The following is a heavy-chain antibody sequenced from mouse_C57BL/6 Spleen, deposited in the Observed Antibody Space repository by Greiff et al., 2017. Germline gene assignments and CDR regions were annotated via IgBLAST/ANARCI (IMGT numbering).Heavy chain of an antibody. D-gene: IGHD6-5*01. CDR2: ISSGSSTI. J-gene: IGHJ2*01. CDR3: ARALSYYFDY. Sequence: EVHLVESGGGLVKPGGSLKLSCAASGFTFSDYGMHWVRQAPEKGLEWVAYISSGSSTIYYADTVKGRFTISRDNAKNTLFLQMTSLRSEDTAMYYCARALSYYFDYWGQGTTLTVSS. V-gene: IGHV5-17*01. CDR1: GFTFSDYG.